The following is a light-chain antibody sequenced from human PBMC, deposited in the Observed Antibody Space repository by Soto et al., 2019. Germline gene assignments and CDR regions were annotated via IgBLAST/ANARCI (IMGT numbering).Light chain of an antibody. Sequence: EIALTQSPGTLSLSPGERATLSCRASQSVSSSSLAWYQQKPGQAPRLLIYGASSRATGIPDRFSGSGSGTDFTLTFSGLEPEDFAVYYCQQYFGSHLTFGGGTKVEIK. V-gene: IGKV3-20*01. J-gene: IGKJ4*02. CDR1: QSVSSSS. CDR2: GAS. CDR3: QQYFGSHLT.